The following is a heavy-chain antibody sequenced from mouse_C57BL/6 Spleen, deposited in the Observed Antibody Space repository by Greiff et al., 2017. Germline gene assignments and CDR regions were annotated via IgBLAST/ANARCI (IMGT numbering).Heavy chain of an antibody. CDR3: ARGVGRSAMDY. J-gene: IGHJ4*01. CDR2: ISYSGST. Sequence: EVKLVESGPGMVKPSQSLSLTCTVTGYSITSGYDWHWIRHFPGNKLEWMGYISYSGSTNYNPSLKSRISITHDTSKNHFFLKLNSVTTEDTATYYCARGVGRSAMDYWGQGTSVTVSS. D-gene: IGHD4-1*01. CDR1: GYSITSGYD. V-gene: IGHV3-1*01.